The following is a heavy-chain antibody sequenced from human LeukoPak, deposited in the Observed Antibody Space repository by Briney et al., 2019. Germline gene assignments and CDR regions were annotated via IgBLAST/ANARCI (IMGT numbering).Heavy chain of an antibody. J-gene: IGHJ5*02. V-gene: IGHV4-59*01. CDR3: ARSRITIFGVVTGFDP. D-gene: IGHD3-3*01. Sequence: NPSETLSLTCTVSGGSISSYYWSLIRQPPGKGLEWIGYIYYSGSTNYNPSLKSRVTISVDTSKNQSSLKLSSVTAADTAVYYCARSRITIFGVVTGFDPWGQGTLVTVSS. CDR2: IYYSGST. CDR1: GGSISSYY.